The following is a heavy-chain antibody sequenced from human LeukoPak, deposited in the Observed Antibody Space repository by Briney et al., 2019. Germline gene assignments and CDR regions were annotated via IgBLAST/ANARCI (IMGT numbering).Heavy chain of an antibody. J-gene: IGHJ1*01. D-gene: IGHD3-22*01. V-gene: IGHV3-23*01. CDR3: ATGMENYDGSGYYSYFQH. CDR2: ISGSGGSI. Sequence: GGSLRLSCAASGFTFSSYAMSWVRQAPGKGLEWVSAISGSGGSIYYADSVKGRFTISRDNSKNTLYLQMNSLRAEDTAVYYCATGMENYDGSGYYSYFQHWGQGTLVTVSS. CDR1: GFTFSSYA.